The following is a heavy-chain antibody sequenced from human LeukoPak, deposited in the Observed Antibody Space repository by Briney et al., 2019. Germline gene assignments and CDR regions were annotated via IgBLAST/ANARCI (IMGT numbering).Heavy chain of an antibody. Sequence: PSETLSLTCTVSGGSISSYYWSWIRQPPGKGLEWIGYIYYSGSTNYNPSLKSRVTISVDTSKNQLSLKLSSVTAADTAVYYCARGVDDILTGYPNWFDPWGQGTLVTVSS. J-gene: IGHJ5*02. D-gene: IGHD3-9*01. CDR3: ARGVDDILTGYPNWFDP. CDR2: IYYSGST. V-gene: IGHV4-59*01. CDR1: GGSISSYY.